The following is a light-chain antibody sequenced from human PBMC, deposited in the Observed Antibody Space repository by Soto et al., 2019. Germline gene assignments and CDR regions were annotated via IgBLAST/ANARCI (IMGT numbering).Light chain of an antibody. V-gene: IGKV1-5*01. CDR3: QQYNSYSPWT. CDR2: DAS. J-gene: IGKJ1*01. Sequence: DMQMAQSPSTLSASVGDRVTITCRASQSISTWLAWYQQKPGKVPKLLIYDASSLESGVPSRFSGSGSGTEFTLTISSLQPDDFATYYCQQYNSYSPWTFGPGTKVDIK. CDR1: QSISTW.